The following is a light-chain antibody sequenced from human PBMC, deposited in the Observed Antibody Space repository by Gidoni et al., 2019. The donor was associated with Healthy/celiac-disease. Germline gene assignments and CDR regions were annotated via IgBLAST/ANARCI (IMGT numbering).Light chain of an antibody. V-gene: IGKV3-11*01. CDR1: QSVSSY. CDR2: DAS. CDR3: QQRSNWSSFT. Sequence: EIVLTQSPATLSLSPGERATLSCRASQSVSSYLAWYQQKPGQAPRLLIYDASNRATGIPARFSGSGSGTDFTLTISSLEPEDFAVYYCQQRSNWSSFTFXPXTKVDIK. J-gene: IGKJ3*01.